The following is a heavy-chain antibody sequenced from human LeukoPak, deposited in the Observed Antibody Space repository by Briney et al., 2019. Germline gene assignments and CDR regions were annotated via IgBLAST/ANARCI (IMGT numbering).Heavy chain of an antibody. J-gene: IGHJ4*02. V-gene: IGHV1-69*13. CDR2: IIPIVGTT. CDR3: ARGGYYYDSSGYSHLPDY. Sequence: EASVKVSCKASGGTFSSYAFSWVRQAPGQGLEWMGGIIPIVGTTNYAQMFQGRVTITADESTSTAYKELSSLRSEDTAVYYCARGGYYYDSSGYSHLPDYWGQGTLVTVSA. D-gene: IGHD3-22*01. CDR1: GGTFSSYA.